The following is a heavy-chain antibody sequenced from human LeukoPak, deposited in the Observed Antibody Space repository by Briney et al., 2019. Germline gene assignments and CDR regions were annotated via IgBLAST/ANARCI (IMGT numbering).Heavy chain of an antibody. J-gene: IGHJ4*02. D-gene: IGHD2-15*01. CDR1: GYTFTNYG. Sequence: GSSVKVSCKASGYTFTNYGISRVRQAPGQGPEWMGWISCYDGNTKYAQRLQGRVTLTTDTSTRIVYMERTSLRSDDTAVYYCARERGGVGFKGDYWGQGTLLTVSP. CDR2: ISCYDGNT. CDR3: ARERGGVGFKGDY. V-gene: IGHV1-18*01.